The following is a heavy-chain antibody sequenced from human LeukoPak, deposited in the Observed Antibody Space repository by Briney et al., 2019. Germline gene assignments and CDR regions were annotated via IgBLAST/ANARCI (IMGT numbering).Heavy chain of an antibody. Sequence: PSETLSLTCTVSGGSISSYYWSWIRQPPGKGLEWIGYIYYSGSTNYNPSLKSRVTISVDTSKNQFSLKLSSVTAADTAVYYCARAYSSLFWFDPWGQGTLVTVSS. CDR2: IYYSGST. V-gene: IGHV4-59*01. J-gene: IGHJ5*02. CDR1: GGSISSYY. CDR3: ARAYSSLFWFDP. D-gene: IGHD6-6*01.